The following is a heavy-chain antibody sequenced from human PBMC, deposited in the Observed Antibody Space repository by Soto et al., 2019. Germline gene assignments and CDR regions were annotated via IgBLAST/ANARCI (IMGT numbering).Heavy chain of an antibody. CDR1: GGSISSSSYY. Sequence: PSETLSLTCTVSGGSISSSSYYWGWIRQPPGKGLEWIGSIYYSGSTYYNPSLKSRVTISVDTSKNQFSLKLSSVTAADTAVYYCARSTLSGSSTSYRGSYYYYMDVWGKGTTVTVSS. J-gene: IGHJ6*03. V-gene: IGHV4-39*01. CDR2: IYYSGST. CDR3: ARSTLSGSSTSYRGSYYYYMDV. D-gene: IGHD2-2*01.